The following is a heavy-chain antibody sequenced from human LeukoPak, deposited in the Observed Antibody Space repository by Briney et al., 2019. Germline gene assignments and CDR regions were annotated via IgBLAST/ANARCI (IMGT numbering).Heavy chain of an antibody. V-gene: IGHV3-30-3*01. Sequence: GGSLRLSCAASGFTFSSYAMHWVRQAPGKGLEWVAVISYDGSNKYYADSVKGRFTISRDNSKNTLYLQMNSLRAEDTAVYYCASSRGANWFDPWGQGTLVTVSS. CDR2: ISYDGSNK. CDR1: GFTFSSYA. CDR3: ASSRGANWFDP. D-gene: IGHD1-26*01. J-gene: IGHJ5*02.